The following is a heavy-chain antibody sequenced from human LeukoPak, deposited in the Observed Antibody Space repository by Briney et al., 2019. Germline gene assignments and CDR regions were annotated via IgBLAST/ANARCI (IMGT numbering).Heavy chain of an antibody. V-gene: IGHV3-21*01. CDR1: GFTFSSYS. D-gene: IGHD3-22*01. Sequence: GGSLRLSCAASGFTFSSYSINWVRQAPGKGLEWVSSISSSSSYIYYADSVKGRFTISRDNAKNSLYLQMNSLRAEDTAVYYCAKDKTYYYDSSGYFPSWGQGTLVTVSS. CDR3: AKDKTYYYDSSGYFPS. J-gene: IGHJ5*02. CDR2: ISSSSSYI.